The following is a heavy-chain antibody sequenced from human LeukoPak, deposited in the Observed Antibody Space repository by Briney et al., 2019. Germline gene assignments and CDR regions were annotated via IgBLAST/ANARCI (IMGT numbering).Heavy chain of an antibody. J-gene: IGHJ3*02. V-gene: IGHV3-7*01. Sequence: GGSLRLSCAASGFTFSSYWMSWVRQAPGKGLEWVANIKQDGSEKCYVDSVKGRFTISRDNAKNSLYLQMNSLRAEDTAVYYCARASWNDAFDIWGQGTMVTVSS. CDR2: IKQDGSEK. CDR3: ARASWNDAFDI. CDR1: GFTFSSYW. D-gene: IGHD1-1*01.